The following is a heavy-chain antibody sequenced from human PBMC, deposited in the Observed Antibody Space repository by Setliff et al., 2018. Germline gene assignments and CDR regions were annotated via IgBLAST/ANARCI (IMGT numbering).Heavy chain of an antibody. CDR3: ARAGTVGERIAGWDS. J-gene: IGHJ4*02. Sequence: LRLSCVASGFSVGSTYMTWVRQAPGKGLEWVSVMYSGGGTDYLDALRGRFTISRSNSRNTVYLQMNGLRVEDTAVYFCARAGTVGERIAGWDSWGPGTLVTVSS. D-gene: IGHD3-3*01. V-gene: IGHV3-53*04. CDR1: GFSVGSTY. CDR2: MYSGGGT.